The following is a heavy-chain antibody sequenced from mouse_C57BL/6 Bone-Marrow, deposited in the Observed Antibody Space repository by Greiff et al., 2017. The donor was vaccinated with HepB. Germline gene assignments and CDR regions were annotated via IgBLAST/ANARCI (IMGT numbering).Heavy chain of an antibody. CDR2: INPNNGGT. Sequence: VQLKESGPELVKPGASVKIPCKASGYTFTDYNMDWVKQSHGKSLEWIGDINPNNGGTIYNQKFKGKATLTVDKSSSTAYMELRSLTSEDTAVYYCARWSYDGYYDWYFDVWGTGTTVTVSS. CDR1: GYTFTDYN. J-gene: IGHJ1*03. CDR3: ARWSYDGYYDWYFDV. V-gene: IGHV1-18*01. D-gene: IGHD2-3*01.